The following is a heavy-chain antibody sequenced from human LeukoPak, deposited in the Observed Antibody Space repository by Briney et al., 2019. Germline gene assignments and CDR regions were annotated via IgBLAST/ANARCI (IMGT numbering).Heavy chain of an antibody. V-gene: IGHV4-34*01. CDR2: INHSGST. J-gene: IGHJ6*02. D-gene: IGHD3-16*02. CDR3: ARDSYDDYVWGSYRYGMDV. CDR1: GGSFSGYY. Sequence: PSETLSLTCAVYGGSFSGYYWSWIRQPPGKGLEWIGEINHSGSTYYNPSLKSRVTISVDTSKNQFSLKLSSVTAADAAVYYCARDSYDDYVWGSYRYGMDVWGQGTTVTVSS.